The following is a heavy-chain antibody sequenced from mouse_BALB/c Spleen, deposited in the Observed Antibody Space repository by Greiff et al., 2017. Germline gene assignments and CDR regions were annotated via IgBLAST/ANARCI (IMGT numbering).Heavy chain of an antibody. CDR3: AREVDYYYGRGAMDY. V-gene: IGHV5-4*02. J-gene: IGHJ4*01. CDR2: ISDGGSYT. CDR1: GFTFSDYY. Sequence: DVQLVESGGGLVKPGGSLKLSCAASGFTFSDYYMYWVRQTPEKRLEWVATISDGGSYTYYPDSVKGRFTISRDNAKNNLYLQMSSLKSEDTAMYYCAREVDYYYGRGAMDYWGQGTSVTVSS. D-gene: IGHD1-1*01.